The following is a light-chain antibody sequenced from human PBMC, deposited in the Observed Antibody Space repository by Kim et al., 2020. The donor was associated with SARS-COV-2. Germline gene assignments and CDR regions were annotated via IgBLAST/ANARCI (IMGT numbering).Light chain of an antibody. CDR3: QQLNTYPYT. J-gene: IGKJ2*01. Sequence: STSVGDRFTITGRAGQGIGRYLAWYQQKPGEAPKVLIHTASTLQSGVPSRFSGSGSGTDFALTISSLQPEDSATYFCQQLNTYPYTFGQGTKLEIK. CDR2: TAS. CDR1: QGIGRY. V-gene: IGKV1-9*01.